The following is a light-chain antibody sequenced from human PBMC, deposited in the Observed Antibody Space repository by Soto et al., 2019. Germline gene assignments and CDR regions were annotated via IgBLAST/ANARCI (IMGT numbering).Light chain of an antibody. J-gene: IGKJ1*01. CDR1: QNINSW. V-gene: IGKV1-5*03. CDR2: EAS. Sequence: DINITQSPSTLSASVGDRVTITCRASQNINSWLAWYQQKPGKAPKLLIYEASSLEKGVPARFGGSGSGTEFTLTISSLQPDDFATYYCQQYETFSGTFGPGTKVDNK. CDR3: QQYETFSGT.